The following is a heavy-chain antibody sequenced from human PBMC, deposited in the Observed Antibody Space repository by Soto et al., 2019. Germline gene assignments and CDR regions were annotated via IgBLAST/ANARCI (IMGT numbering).Heavy chain of an antibody. J-gene: IGHJ6*04. D-gene: IGHD2-2*03. CDR2: IIPIFGTA. CDR3: ASRVVDIVVVPAAWVEGMDV. V-gene: IGHV1-69*13. Sequence: ASVKVSCKASGGTFSSYAISWVRQAPGQGLEWMGAIIPIFGTANYAQKFQGRVTITADESTSTAYMELSSLRSEDTAVYYCASRVVDIVVVPAAWVEGMDVWGKGTTVTVSS. CDR1: GGTFSSYA.